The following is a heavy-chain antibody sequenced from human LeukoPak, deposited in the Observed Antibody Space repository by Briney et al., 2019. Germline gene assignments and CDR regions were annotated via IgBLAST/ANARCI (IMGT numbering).Heavy chain of an antibody. D-gene: IGHD3-22*01. CDR2: ISGSGGST. V-gene: IGHV3-23*01. CDR1: GFTFSSYA. CDR3: AKGDPTYYYDSSGYGDY. Sequence: GGSLRLSCAASGFTFSSYAMSCVRQAPGKGLEWVSAISGSGGSTYYADSVKGRFTISRDNSKNPLYLQMNSLRAEDTAVYYCAKGDPTYYYDSSGYGDYWGQGTLVTVSS. J-gene: IGHJ4*02.